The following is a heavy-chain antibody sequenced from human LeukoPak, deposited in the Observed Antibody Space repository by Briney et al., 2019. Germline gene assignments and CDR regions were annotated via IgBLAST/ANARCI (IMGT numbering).Heavy chain of an antibody. D-gene: IGHD3-3*01. CDR3: ARDTILGVAGVDY. J-gene: IGHJ4*02. CDR1: GVSISNGVYY. V-gene: IGHV4-30-2*01. CDR2: IHHSEST. Sequence: PSETLSLTCTVSGVSISNGVYYWSWIRQPPGKGLEWIGYIHHSESTYYNPSLKSRVTISVDRSKNQFSLKLSSVTAADTAVYYCARDTILGVAGVDYWGQGTLVTVSS.